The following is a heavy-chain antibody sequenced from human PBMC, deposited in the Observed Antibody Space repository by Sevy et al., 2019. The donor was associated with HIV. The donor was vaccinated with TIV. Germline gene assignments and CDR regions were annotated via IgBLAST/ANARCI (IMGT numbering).Heavy chain of an antibody. V-gene: IGHV3-48*01. J-gene: IGHJ6*02. CDR1: GFTFSSYS. D-gene: IGHD5-12*01. CDR3: AREGGYTDQGMDV. Sequence: GGSLRLSCAASGFTFSSYSMNWVRQAPGKGLEWLSYIDSRSSNIYYADSVKGRFTVSRDNAKNSLYGQMNSLRGEDTAVYYCAREGGYTDQGMDVWGQGTTVTVSS. CDR2: IDSRSSNI.